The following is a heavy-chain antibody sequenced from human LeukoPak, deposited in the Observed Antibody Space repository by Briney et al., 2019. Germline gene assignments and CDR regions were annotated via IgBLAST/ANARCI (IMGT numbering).Heavy chain of an antibody. Sequence: PSETLSLTCTVSGGSISIGGYYWSWIRQHPGKGLEWIGYIYYSGSTYYNPSLKSRVTISVDTSKNQFSLKLSSVTAADTAVYYCAREGDCSSTSCYHFDYWGQGTLVTVSS. CDR2: IYYSGST. V-gene: IGHV4-31*03. CDR3: AREGDCSSTSCYHFDY. D-gene: IGHD2-2*01. J-gene: IGHJ4*02. CDR1: GGSISIGGYY.